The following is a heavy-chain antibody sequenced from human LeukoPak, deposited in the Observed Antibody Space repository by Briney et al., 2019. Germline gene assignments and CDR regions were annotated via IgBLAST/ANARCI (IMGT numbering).Heavy chain of an antibody. J-gene: IGHJ4*02. CDR1: GYTFTSYG. D-gene: IGHD5-12*01. Sequence: ASVKVSCKASGYTFTSYGISWVRQAPGQGLEWMGIINPSGGSTSYAQKFQGRVTMTRDTSTSTVYMELSSLRSEDTAVYYCARDRSGYDYYFDYWGQGTLVTVSS. V-gene: IGHV1-46*01. CDR3: ARDRSGYDYYFDY. CDR2: INPSGGST.